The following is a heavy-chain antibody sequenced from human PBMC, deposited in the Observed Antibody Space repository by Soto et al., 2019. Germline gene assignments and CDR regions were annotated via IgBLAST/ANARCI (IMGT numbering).Heavy chain of an antibody. V-gene: IGHV1-69*13. J-gene: IGHJ6*02. CDR1: GGTFSTYG. Sequence: SVKVSCKASGGTFSTYGISWVRQAPGQGLEWMVGIIPILGTAKYAQRFQGRVTISADEPTSTAYMELSSLRSEDTAVYYCASGYCGGYCSFPPYYYYGMDVWGQGTTVTVSS. CDR3: ASGYCGGYCSFPPYYYYGMDV. CDR2: IIPILGTA. D-gene: IGHD2-21*02.